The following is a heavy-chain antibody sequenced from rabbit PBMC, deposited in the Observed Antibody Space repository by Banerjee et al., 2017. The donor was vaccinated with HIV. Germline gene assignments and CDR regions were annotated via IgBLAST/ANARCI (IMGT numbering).Heavy chain of an antibody. Sequence: QSLEESGGDLVKPGASLTLTCTASGFSFSSSYYMCWVRQAPGKGLEWIACIYAGSSGSTYYASWAKGRFTISKTSSTTVTLQMTSLTAADTATYFCARPGADVYTGYALNLWGQGTLVTVS. V-gene: IGHV1S40*01. CDR3: ARPGADVYTGYALNL. D-gene: IGHD7-1*01. CDR1: GFSFSSSYY. CDR2: IYAGSSGST. J-gene: IGHJ4*01.